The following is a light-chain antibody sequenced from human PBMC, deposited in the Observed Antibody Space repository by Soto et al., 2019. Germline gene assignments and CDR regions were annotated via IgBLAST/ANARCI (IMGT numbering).Light chain of an antibody. J-gene: IGKJ1*01. CDR3: QQYNSYWT. CDR1: QSIGSW. Sequence: DIQMTQSPSTLSASVVDRVTITCRASQSIGSWLAWYQQRPGKAPKLLIYDVSNLQSGVPSRFSGSGSGTEFTLTISSLQPDDFATYYCQQYNSYWTFGQGAKVDIK. V-gene: IGKV1-5*01. CDR2: DVS.